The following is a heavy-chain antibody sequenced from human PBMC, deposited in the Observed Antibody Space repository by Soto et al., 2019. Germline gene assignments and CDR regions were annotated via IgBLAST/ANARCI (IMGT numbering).Heavy chain of an antibody. D-gene: IGHD3-10*01. CDR1: GYTFTSYA. Sequence: ASVKVSCKASGYTFTSYAMHWVRQAPGQRLEWMGWINPGNGNTKYSQNFQGRVTITRDTSARTAYMELSSLRSEDTAVYYCARDPSGYYGMDVWGQGTRVTVSS. CDR3: ARDPSGYYGMDV. J-gene: IGHJ6*02. V-gene: IGHV1-3*01. CDR2: INPGNGNT.